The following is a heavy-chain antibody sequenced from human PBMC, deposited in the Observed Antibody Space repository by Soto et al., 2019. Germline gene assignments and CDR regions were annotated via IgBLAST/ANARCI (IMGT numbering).Heavy chain of an antibody. CDR3: AARRGGLYGMAV. V-gene: IGHV1-58*01. Sequence: SVKVSCKASGFTFSTSGVQWVRQARGQRPEWIGWIVGGSGNTNYAPEFQQRVIISRDMSTATAYMELSSVRSDDTGMHSGAARRGGLYGMAVWGQGTTV. CDR1: GFTFSTSG. CDR2: IVGGSGNT. D-gene: IGHD2-15*01. J-gene: IGHJ6*02.